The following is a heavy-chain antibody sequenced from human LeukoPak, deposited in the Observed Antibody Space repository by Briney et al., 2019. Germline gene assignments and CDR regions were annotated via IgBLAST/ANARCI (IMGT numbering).Heavy chain of an antibody. J-gene: IGHJ4*02. CDR2: ISGSGGST. CDR3: AKAPDYYDSSGPVGY. CDR1: GFPFSSYA. V-gene: IGHV3-23*01. Sequence: GGSLRLSCAASGFPFSSYAMSWVRQAPGKGLEWVSGISGSGGSTYYADSVKGRFTISRDNSKNTLCLQMNSLRAEDTAVYYCAKAPDYYDSSGPVGYWGQGTLVTVSS. D-gene: IGHD3-22*01.